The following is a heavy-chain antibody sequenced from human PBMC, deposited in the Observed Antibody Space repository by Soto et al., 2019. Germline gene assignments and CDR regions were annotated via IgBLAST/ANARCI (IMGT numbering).Heavy chain of an antibody. Sequence: GESLTTCCRSSGDRFTPSWIAWVPQMPGKGLEWMGIIFPSDSDTRYSPSFQGQVAISADRSTSTVFLQWASLKASDTAVYFCARKDKSGYFNWFDPWGQGTLVTVSS. V-gene: IGHV5-51*01. J-gene: IGHJ5*02. D-gene: IGHD3-22*01. CDR3: ARKDKSGYFNWFDP. CDR1: GDRFTPSW. CDR2: IFPSDSDT.